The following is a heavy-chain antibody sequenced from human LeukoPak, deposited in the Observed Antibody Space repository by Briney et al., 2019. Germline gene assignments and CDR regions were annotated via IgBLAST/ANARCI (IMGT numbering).Heavy chain of an antibody. CDR1: GASFSGYY. Sequence: PSETLSLTCAVYGASFSGYYWSWIRHPPGKGLEWVGEINHSGSTNYNPSLKSRVTISVDTTNDQFSLKLISAPAAAPAVYYWARGRRFGSAGHYYMDVWGKGTTVTVSS. J-gene: IGHJ6*03. CDR2: INHSGST. D-gene: IGHD3-3*01. V-gene: IGHV4-34*01. CDR3: ARGRRFGSAGHYYMDV.